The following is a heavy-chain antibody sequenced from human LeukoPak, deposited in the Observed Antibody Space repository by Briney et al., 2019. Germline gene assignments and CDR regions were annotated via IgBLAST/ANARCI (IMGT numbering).Heavy chain of an antibody. D-gene: IGHD2-21*02. J-gene: IGHJ3*02. CDR2: ISAYNGNT. CDR1: GYTFTSYG. Sequence: ASVKVSCKASGYTFTSYGISWVRQAPGQGLEWLGWISAYNGNTNYAQKLQGRVTMTTDTSTSTAYMELRSLRSDDTAVYYCARDLIVVETADDAFDIWGQGTMVTVSS. V-gene: IGHV1-18*01. CDR3: ARDLIVVETADDAFDI.